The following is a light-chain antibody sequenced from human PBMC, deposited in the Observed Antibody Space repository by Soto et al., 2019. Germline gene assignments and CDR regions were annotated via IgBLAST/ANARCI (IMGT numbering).Light chain of an antibody. J-gene: IGKJ5*01. CDR3: QQYNNGIT. CDR1: QSVSRH. CDR2: GAS. V-gene: IGKV3-15*01. Sequence: EIVLTQSPATLSLSPGERATLSCRASQSVSRHLAWYQQKPGQAPRLLIFGASTRATGIPARFSGSGSGTEFTLTVSSLQSEDFAVYYCQQYNNGITFGQGTRLEIK.